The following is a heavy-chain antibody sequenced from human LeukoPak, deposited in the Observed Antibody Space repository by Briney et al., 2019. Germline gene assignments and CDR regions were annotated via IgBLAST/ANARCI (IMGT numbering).Heavy chain of an antibody. Sequence: ASVKVSCKASGYIFADYYIHWVRQAPGQGLEWMGWVKPNSGGTRSAQKLQGRVTMTTDTSTSTAYMELRSLRSDDTAVYYCARGGYSYGYYYYYYMDVWGKGTTVTVSS. CDR3: ARGGYSYGYYYYYYMDV. J-gene: IGHJ6*03. CDR1: GYIFADYY. V-gene: IGHV1-2*02. D-gene: IGHD5-18*01. CDR2: VKPNSGGT.